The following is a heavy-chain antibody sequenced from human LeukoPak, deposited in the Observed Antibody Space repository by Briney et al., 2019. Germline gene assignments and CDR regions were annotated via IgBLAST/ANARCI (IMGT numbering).Heavy chain of an antibody. D-gene: IGHD6-19*01. J-gene: IGHJ4*02. CDR2: ISSSGSTI. CDR1: GFTFSSYE. Sequence: PGGSLRLSCAASGFTFSSYEMNWVRQAPGKGLEWVSYISSSGSTIYYEDYVKGRFTISRDNAKNSLYLQMNSLRAEDTAVYYCARVEEYYSSGWYGYFDYWGQGTLVTVPS. V-gene: IGHV3-48*03. CDR3: ARVEEYYSSGWYGYFDY.